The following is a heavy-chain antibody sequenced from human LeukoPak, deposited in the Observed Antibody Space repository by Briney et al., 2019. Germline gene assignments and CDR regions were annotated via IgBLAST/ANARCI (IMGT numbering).Heavy chain of an antibody. J-gene: IGHJ5*02. Sequence: SVKVSCKASGGTFSSYAISWVRQAPGQGLEWMGRIIPILGIANYAQKFQGRVTMTRNTSISTAYMELSSLRSEDTAVYYCASSSGWYDWFDPWGQGTLVTVSS. V-gene: IGHV1-69*04. D-gene: IGHD6-19*01. CDR3: ASSSGWYDWFDP. CDR2: IIPILGIA. CDR1: GGTFSSYA.